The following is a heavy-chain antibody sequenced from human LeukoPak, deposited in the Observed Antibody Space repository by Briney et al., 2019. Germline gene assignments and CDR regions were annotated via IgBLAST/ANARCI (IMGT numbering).Heavy chain of an antibody. J-gene: IGHJ5*02. D-gene: IGHD2-21*02. Sequence: SETLSLTCAVYGGSFSDYYWSWIRQPPGKGLEWIGEINHSGSTNYNPSLKSRATISVDTSKNQFSLKLNSVAAADTAVYYCGNRGSVVTAMSGHWFDPWGQGTLVTVSS. CDR1: GGSFSDYY. V-gene: IGHV4-34*01. CDR3: GNRGSVVTAMSGHWFDP. CDR2: INHSGST.